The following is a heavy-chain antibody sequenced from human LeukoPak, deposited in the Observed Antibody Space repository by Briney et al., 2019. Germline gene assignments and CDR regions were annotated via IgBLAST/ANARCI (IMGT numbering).Heavy chain of an antibody. CDR1: GGSISSYY. J-gene: IGHJ6*03. CDR2: IYYSGST. CDR3: ARGAPLYYYYMDV. Sequence: SETLSLTCTVSGGSISSYYWSWIRQPPGKGPEWIGYIYYSGSTNYNPSLKSRVTISVDTSKNQFSLKLSSVTAADTAVYYCARGAPLYYYYMDVWGKGTTVTVSS. V-gene: IGHV4-59*01.